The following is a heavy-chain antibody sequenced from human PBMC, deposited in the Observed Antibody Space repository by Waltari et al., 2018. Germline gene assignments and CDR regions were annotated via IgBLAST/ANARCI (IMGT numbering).Heavy chain of an antibody. CDR1: GGSISSSPYY. CDR3: ARHWKKSGYRFDP. Sequence: QLQLQESGPGLVKPSETLSLTCTVPGGSISSSPYYWGWIRQSPGKGLDWIGNIYYTGSTYYNPTLKSRVTISGDMSKNQFSLKLSSVTAADTAVYYCARHWKKSGYRFDPWGRGTLVTVSS. V-gene: IGHV4-39*01. CDR2: IYYTGST. D-gene: IGHD5-12*01. J-gene: IGHJ5*02.